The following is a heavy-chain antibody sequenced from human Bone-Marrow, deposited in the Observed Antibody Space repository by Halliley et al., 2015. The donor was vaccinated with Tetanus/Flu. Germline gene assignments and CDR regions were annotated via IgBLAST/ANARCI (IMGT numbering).Heavy chain of an antibody. CDR2: IAGGRGSP. D-gene: IGHD6-19*01. CDR3: ARGPGTPVVGAPAYFDY. J-gene: IGHJ4*02. Sequence: SSIAGGRGSPYNADSVKGRLPISRDTSKNRLYLRMNRLRAEDTAVYFCARGPGTPVVGAPAYFDYWGQGALVTVSS. V-gene: IGHV3-23*01.